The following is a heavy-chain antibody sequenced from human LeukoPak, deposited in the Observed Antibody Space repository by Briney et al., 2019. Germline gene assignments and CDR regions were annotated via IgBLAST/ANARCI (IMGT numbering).Heavy chain of an antibody. CDR1: GYTLTELS. CDR2: FDPEGGET. Sequence: ASVKVSCKASGYTLTELSMHWVRQAPGKGLEWMGGFDPEGGETIYAQKFQGRVTMTEDTSTDTAYMELSSLRSEDTAVYYCATGMATWLPRYYYYYMDVWGKGTTVTVSS. J-gene: IGHJ6*03. V-gene: IGHV1-24*01. D-gene: IGHD5-24*01. CDR3: ATGMATWLPRYYYYYMDV.